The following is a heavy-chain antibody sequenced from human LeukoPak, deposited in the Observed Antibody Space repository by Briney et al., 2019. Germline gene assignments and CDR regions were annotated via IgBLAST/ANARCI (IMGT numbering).Heavy chain of an antibody. CDR3: AGESDWNDDY. CDR2: IYYSGST. CDR1: GGSISSYY. J-gene: IGHJ4*02. V-gene: IGHV4-59*12. D-gene: IGHD1-1*01. Sequence: PSETLSLTCTVSGGSISSYYWSWIRQPPGKGLEWIGYIYYSGSTNYNPSLKSRVTISVDKSKNQFSLKLSSVTAADTAVYYCAGESDWNDDYWGQGTLVTVSS.